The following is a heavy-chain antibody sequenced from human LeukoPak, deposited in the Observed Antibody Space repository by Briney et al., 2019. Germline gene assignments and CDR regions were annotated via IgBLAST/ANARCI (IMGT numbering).Heavy chain of an antibody. CDR3: ATDLKKGDSGCFDY. D-gene: IGHD6-19*01. Sequence: ASVKVSCKASVYTFTSSALNWVRQAPGQGHEWMGWINTNTGNPTYAQGFTGRFVFSLDTSVSTAYLQISSLKAEDTAVYYCATDLKKGDSGCFDYWGQGTLVTVSS. CDR1: VYTFTSSA. V-gene: IGHV7-4-1*02. CDR2: INTNTGNP. J-gene: IGHJ4*02.